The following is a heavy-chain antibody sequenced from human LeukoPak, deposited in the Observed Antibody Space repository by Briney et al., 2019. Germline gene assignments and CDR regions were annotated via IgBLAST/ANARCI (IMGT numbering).Heavy chain of an antibody. CDR2: IIPIFGTA. CDR3: ARVRCSSISCYERGFDY. Sequence: ASVKVSCKASGGTFSSYAISWVRQAPGQGLEWMGGIIPIFGTANYAQKFQGRVTITADESTSTAYMELSSLRSEDTAVYYCARVRCSSISCYERGFDYWGQGTLVTVSS. V-gene: IGHV1-69*13. J-gene: IGHJ4*02. CDR1: GGTFSSYA. D-gene: IGHD2-2*01.